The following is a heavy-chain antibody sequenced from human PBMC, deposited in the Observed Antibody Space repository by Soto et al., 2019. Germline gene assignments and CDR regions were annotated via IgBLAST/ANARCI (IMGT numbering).Heavy chain of an antibody. V-gene: IGHV4-61*01. D-gene: IGHD4-17*01. Sequence: PSETLSLTCSVSGGSVSDKTYYWSWIRQPPGKRLEWIGYVYYSGTTNYNPFLKSRVTISVDLSKNQFSLRLSSVTTADTALYYCARTTAVPNSLRSRYFFDYWGQGTLVTSPQ. CDR2: VYYSGTT. CDR1: GGSVSDKTYY. J-gene: IGHJ4*02. CDR3: ARTTAVPNSLRSRYFFDY.